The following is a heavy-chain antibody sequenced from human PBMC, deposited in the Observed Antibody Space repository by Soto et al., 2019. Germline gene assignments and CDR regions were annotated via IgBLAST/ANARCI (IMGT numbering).Heavy chain of an antibody. V-gene: IGHV4-34*01. CDR2: INHSGST. CDR1: GGSFSGYY. J-gene: IGHJ2*01. D-gene: IGHD4-17*01. Sequence: XXTLSLPFAVYGGSFSGYYWGWIRQPPGKGLEWIGEINHSGSTNYNPSLKSRVTISVDTSKNQFSLKLSSVTAADTPVYYCAREVGTVTTKPAFWYFDLWGRGTLVTVSS. CDR3: AREVGTVTTKPAFWYFDL.